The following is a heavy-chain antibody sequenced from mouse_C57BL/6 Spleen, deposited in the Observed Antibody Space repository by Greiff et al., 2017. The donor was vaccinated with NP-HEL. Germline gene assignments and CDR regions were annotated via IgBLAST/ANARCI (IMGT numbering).Heavy chain of an antibody. D-gene: IGHD2-3*01. CDR1: GYTFTDYN. J-gene: IGHJ3*01. CDR2: INPNNGGT. CDR3: ARGGWLLAY. Sequence: EVQLQQSGPELVKPGASVKIPCKASGYTFTDYNMDWVKQSHGKSLEWIGDINPNNGGTIYNQKFKGKATLTVDKSSSTAYMELRSLTSEDTAVYYCARGGWLLAYWGQGTLVTVSA. V-gene: IGHV1-18*01.